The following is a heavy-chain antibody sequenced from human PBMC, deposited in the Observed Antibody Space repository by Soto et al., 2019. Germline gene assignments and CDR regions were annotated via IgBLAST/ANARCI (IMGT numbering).Heavy chain of an antibody. CDR3: ARHSSSNLFDY. Sequence: QLQLQESGPGLVKPSETLSLTCTVSGGSISSSSYYWGWIRQPPGKGLEWIGSIYYSGSTYYNPSLKSRVTISVDTSKNQFSLKLSSVTAADTAVYYCARHSSSNLFDYWGQGTLVTVSS. CDR1: GGSISSSSYY. J-gene: IGHJ4*02. D-gene: IGHD6-6*01. V-gene: IGHV4-39*01. CDR2: IYYSGST.